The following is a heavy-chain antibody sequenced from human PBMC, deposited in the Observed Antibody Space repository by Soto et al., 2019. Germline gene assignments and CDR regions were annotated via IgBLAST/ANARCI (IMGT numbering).Heavy chain of an antibody. CDR1: GYTFTSCA. Sequence: ASVKVSCKASGYTFTSCAMHWVRQAPGQRLEWMGWINAGNGNTKYSQKFQGRVTITRDTSASTAYMELSSLRSEATAVYYCARAQSARITIFGVATDWFDPWGQGTLVTVSS. J-gene: IGHJ5*02. CDR2: INAGNGNT. D-gene: IGHD3-3*01. V-gene: IGHV1-3*01. CDR3: ARAQSARITIFGVATDWFDP.